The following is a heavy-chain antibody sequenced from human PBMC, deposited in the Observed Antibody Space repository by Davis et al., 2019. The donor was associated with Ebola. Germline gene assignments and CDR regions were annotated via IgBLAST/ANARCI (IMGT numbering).Heavy chain of an antibody. CDR2: IIPIFGTA. V-gene: IGHV1-69*13. J-gene: IGHJ4*02. CDR1: GGTFSSYA. CDR3: ARHKGELSLQPLDY. D-gene: IGHD3-16*02. Sequence: AASVKVSCKASGGTFSSYAISWVRQAPGQGLEWMGGIIPIFGTANYAQKFQGRVTITADESTSTAYMELSSLRSEDTAVYYCARHKGELSLQPLDYWGQGTLVTVSS.